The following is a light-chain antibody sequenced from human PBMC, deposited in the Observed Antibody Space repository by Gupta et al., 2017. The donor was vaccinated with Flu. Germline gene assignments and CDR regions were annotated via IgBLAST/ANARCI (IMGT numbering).Light chain of an antibody. CDR1: QSVRPS. CDR3: QPRSDLPMYT. V-gene: IGKV3-11*01. Sequence: EVVLTQSPATLSLSPGERAVLACRASQSVRPSIAWYQQKRGQAPRLLMYDASRRADGIPARFSGSGSGTDFTLTISTLEPEDFAVYYCQPRSDLPMYTFGQGTKLEI. J-gene: IGKJ2*01. CDR2: DAS.